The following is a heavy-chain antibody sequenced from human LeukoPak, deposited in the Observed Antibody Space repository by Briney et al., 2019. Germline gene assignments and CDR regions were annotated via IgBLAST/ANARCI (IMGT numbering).Heavy chain of an antibody. D-gene: IGHD6-13*01. CDR1: GYSISSGYY. Sequence: PSETLSLTCTVSGYSISSGYYWGWIRQPPGKGLEWIGSIYHSGSTYYNPPLKSRVTISVDTSKNQFSLKLSSVTAADTAVYYCARGPPRSWYRPLYFQHWGQGTLVTVSS. V-gene: IGHV4-38-2*02. CDR2: IYHSGST. J-gene: IGHJ1*01. CDR3: ARGPPRSWYRPLYFQH.